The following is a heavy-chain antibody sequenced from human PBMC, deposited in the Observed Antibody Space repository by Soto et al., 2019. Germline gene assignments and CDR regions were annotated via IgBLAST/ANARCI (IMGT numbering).Heavy chain of an antibody. V-gene: IGHV1-69*01. J-gene: IGHJ5*02. CDR1: GGTFSTYP. Sequence: QGQLVQSGAEVRMPGSSVKVSCKDSGGTFSTYPINWVRKAPGQGLEWLGGIIPLFGTTNYAQKFKGRVTITADESTSTAYMELSSLRAEDAAVYYCARGATHGSSWYFWFAPWGQGTLVTVSS. CDR3: ARGATHGSSWYFWFAP. D-gene: IGHD6-13*01. CDR2: IIPLFGTT.